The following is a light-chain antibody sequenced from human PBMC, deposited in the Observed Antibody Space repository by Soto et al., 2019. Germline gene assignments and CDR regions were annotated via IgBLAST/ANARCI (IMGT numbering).Light chain of an antibody. J-gene: IGKJ4*01. V-gene: IGKV3-11*01. CDR1: QSVSSY. CDR3: RQRSNCLLT. Sequence: EIVLTQSPATLYLSPGERATLSCRASQSVSSYLAWYQQKPGQAPRLLIYDASDRATGIPARFSGSGSGTDCTLTISSLEPEDFAVYYCRQRSNCLLTFGGGTKVDIK. CDR2: DAS.